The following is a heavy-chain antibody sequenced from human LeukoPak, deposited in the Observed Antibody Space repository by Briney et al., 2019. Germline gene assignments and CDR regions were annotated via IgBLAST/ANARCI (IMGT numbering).Heavy chain of an antibody. D-gene: IGHD4-11*01. CDR3: ARESGIWKMTTVTTLDY. Sequence: ASVKVSCKASGYTFTGYYMHWVRQAPGQGLEWMGWINPNSGGTNYAQKFQGRVTMTRDTSISTAYMELSRLRSDDTAVYYCARESGIWKMTTVTTLDYWGQGTLVTGSS. V-gene: IGHV1-2*02. J-gene: IGHJ4*02. CDR1: GYTFTGYY. CDR2: INPNSGGT.